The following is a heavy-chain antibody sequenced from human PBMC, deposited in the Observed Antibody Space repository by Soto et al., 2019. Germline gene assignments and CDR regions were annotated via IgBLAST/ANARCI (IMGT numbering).Heavy chain of an antibody. Sequence: QVQLQESGPGLVKPSDTLSLTCAVSGYSISSSSWWGWIRQPPGKGLEWIGYIYYSGTTYYNPSLKSRVSMSVDTSQNQFSLKLTSVTAVDTAVYYCARREIQGPIDYWGQGTLVTVSS. J-gene: IGHJ4*02. CDR2: IYYSGTT. D-gene: IGHD1-26*01. CDR1: GYSISSSSW. CDR3: ARREIQGPIDY. V-gene: IGHV4-28*01.